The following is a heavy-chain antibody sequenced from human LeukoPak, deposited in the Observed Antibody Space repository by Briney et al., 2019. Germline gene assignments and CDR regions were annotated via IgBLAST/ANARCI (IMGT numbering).Heavy chain of an antibody. J-gene: IGHJ4*02. Sequence: GESLRLSCAASGFTFSSYGMHWVRQTPGKGLEWVAVIWYDGSNKYYADSVKGRFTISRDNSKNTLYLQMNSLRAEDTAVYYCARDDGSSWYAPVYWGQGTLVTVSS. D-gene: IGHD6-13*01. V-gene: IGHV3-33*01. CDR2: IWYDGSNK. CDR1: GFTFSSYG. CDR3: ARDDGSSWYAPVY.